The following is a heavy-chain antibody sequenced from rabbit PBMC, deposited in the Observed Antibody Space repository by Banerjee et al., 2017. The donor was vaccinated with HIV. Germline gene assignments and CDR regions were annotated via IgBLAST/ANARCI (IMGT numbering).Heavy chain of an antibody. CDR1: GFDLSSYYH. Sequence: QSLEESGGDLVKPGASLTLTCTASGFDLSSYYHIWWVRQAPGKGLEWIACIYTGTGDTYYATWAEGRFTISKTSSTTVALQMTSLTAADTATYFCARDSAGREDFNLWGPGTLVTVS. CDR2: IYTGTGDT. CDR3: ARDSAGREDFNL. J-gene: IGHJ4*01. V-gene: IGHV1S40*01. D-gene: IGHD4-2*01.